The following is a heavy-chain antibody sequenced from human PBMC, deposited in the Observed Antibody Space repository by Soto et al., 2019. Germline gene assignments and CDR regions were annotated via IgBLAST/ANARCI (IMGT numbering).Heavy chain of an antibody. CDR1: GFTFSSYG. J-gene: IGHJ6*03. V-gene: IGHV3-33*01. CDR2: IWYDGSNK. CDR3: ARDPRGAAEGYYYYYMDV. Sequence: QVQLVESGGGVVQPGRSLRLSCAASGFTFSSYGMHWVRQAPGKGLEWVAVIWYDGSNKYYADSVKGRFTISRDNSKNTLYLQMNSLRAEDTAVYYCARDPRGAAEGYYYYYMDVWGKGTTVTVSS. D-gene: IGHD3-10*01.